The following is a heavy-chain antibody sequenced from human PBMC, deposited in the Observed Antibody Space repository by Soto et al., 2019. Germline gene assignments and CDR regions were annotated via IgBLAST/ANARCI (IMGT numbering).Heavy chain of an antibody. V-gene: IGHV4-59*07. J-gene: IGHJ4*02. CDR3: ARGVSRYYGSGSYLDY. D-gene: IGHD3-10*01. Sequence: SDTMSLASTVSGGSISSYYWGWIRQPPGKGLEWIGYIYYSGSTNYNPSLKSRVTISVDTSKNQFSLKLSSVTAADAAVYYCARGVSRYYGSGSYLDYWGQGTLVTVSS. CDR1: GGSISSYY. CDR2: IYYSGST.